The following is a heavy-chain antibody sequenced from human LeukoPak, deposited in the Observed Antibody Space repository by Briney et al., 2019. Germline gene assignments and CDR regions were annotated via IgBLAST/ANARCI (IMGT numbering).Heavy chain of an antibody. D-gene: IGHD3-10*01. J-gene: IGHJ2*01. Sequence: TSETLSLTCTVSGGSISRFYWSWIRQAPGKGLEWIGYISYSGHTYFSPSLKSRVTMSVDTSNEQFSLRLASVTAADTALYHCARNPFGGNFWYFELWGRGTPVTVSS. V-gene: IGHV4-59*03. CDR3: ARNPFGGNFWYFEL. CDR2: ISYSGHT. CDR1: GGSISRFY.